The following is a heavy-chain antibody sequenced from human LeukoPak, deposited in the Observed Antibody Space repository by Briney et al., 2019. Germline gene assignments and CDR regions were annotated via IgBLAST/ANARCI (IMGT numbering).Heavy chain of an antibody. Sequence: GGSLRLSCAASGFTFSSYGMHWVRQAPGKGLEWVAVISYDGSNKYYADSVKGRFTISRDNSKNTLYLQMNSLRAEDTAVYYCARGPDYYDSSGYFSHFDYWGQGTLVTVSS. CDR1: GFTFSSYG. CDR2: ISYDGSNK. CDR3: ARGPDYYDSSGYFSHFDY. D-gene: IGHD3-22*01. V-gene: IGHV3-30*03. J-gene: IGHJ4*02.